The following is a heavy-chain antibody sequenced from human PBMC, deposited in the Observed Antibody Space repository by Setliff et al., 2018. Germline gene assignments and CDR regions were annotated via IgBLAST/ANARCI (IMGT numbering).Heavy chain of an antibody. Sequence: PSETLSLTCTVSDDSISSRHYYWSWIRQPAGKGPEWIGHIHSSGSANYNSSLESRLTMSLDPSKKQFSLKLRSVTAADTAVYYCARDWEITVVREVTQYYYYMDIWGKGNAVTVSS. D-gene: IGHD3-10*01. CDR3: ARDWEITVVREVTQYYYYMDI. CDR2: IHSSGSA. V-gene: IGHV4-61*09. J-gene: IGHJ6*03. CDR1: DDSISSRHYY.